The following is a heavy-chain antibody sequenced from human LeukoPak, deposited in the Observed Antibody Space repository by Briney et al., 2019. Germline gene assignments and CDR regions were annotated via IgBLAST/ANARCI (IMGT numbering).Heavy chain of an antibody. CDR1: GFTFSSYG. V-gene: IGHV3-30*18. CDR2: ISYDGSNK. Sequence: GGSLRLSCAASGFTFSSYGMHWVRQALGKGLEWVAVISYDGSNKYYADSVKGRFTISRDNSKNTLYLQMNSLRAEDTAVYYCAKGQSGMDVWGQGTTVTVSS. J-gene: IGHJ6*02. CDR3: AKGQSGMDV.